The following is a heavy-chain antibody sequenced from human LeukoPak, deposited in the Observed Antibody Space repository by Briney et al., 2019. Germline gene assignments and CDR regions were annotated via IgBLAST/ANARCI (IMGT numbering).Heavy chain of an antibody. CDR1: GGSISSYY. D-gene: IGHD1-1*01. Sequence: PETLSLTCTVSGGSISSYYWSWIRQPPGKGLEWIGYIYYSGSTNYNPSLKSRVTISVDTSKNQFSLKLSSVTAADTAVYYCARLDGPRGLALKRRHYYFDYWGQGTLVTVSS. CDR3: ARLDGPRGLALKRRHYYFDY. J-gene: IGHJ4*02. CDR2: IYYSGST. V-gene: IGHV4-59*08.